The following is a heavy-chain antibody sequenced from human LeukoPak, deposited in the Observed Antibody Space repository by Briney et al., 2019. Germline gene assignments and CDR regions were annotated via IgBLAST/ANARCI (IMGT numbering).Heavy chain of an antibody. CDR2: ISSSSSII. CDR3: AREGGYCSSTSCYKWFDP. Sequence: GGSLRLSCAASGFTFSSYSMNWVRQAPGKGLEWVSYISSSSSIIYYADSVKGRFTISRDNAKNSLYLQMNSLRAEDTAVYYCAREGGYCSSTSCYKWFDPWGQGTLVTVSS. J-gene: IGHJ5*02. CDR1: GFTFSSYS. D-gene: IGHD2-2*02. V-gene: IGHV3-21*05.